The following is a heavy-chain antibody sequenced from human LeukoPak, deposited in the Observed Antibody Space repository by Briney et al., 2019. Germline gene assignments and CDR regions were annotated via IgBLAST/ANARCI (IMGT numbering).Heavy chain of an antibody. CDR3: ARLVGEAYCGGDCYSGLDY. CDR1: GYSFTSYW. J-gene: IGHJ4*02. V-gene: IGHV5-51*01. D-gene: IGHD2-21*02. Sequence: GETLKISCKGSGYSFTSYWIGWVREMRGKGLEWVGIIYPGDSGTRYSPSFQGQVTISADKSISTAYLQWSSLKASDTAMYYCARLVGEAYCGGDCYSGLDYWGQGTLVTVSS. CDR2: IYPGDSGT.